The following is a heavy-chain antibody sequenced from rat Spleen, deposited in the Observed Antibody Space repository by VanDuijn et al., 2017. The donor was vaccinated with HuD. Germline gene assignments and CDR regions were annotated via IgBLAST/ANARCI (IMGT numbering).Heavy chain of an antibody. D-gene: IGHD5-1*01. V-gene: IGHV5-17*01. CDR1: GFTFSHYA. CDR3: ARHPQLGAYCYFDF. J-gene: IGHJ1*01. Sequence: EVQLVESGGGLVQPGRSLKFSCTASGFTFSHYAMAWVRQAPKKGLEWVATILYDDTNTYYRDSVKGRFTISRDNAKSTLYRQMDSLRSEDTATNYCARHPQLGAYCYFDFWGPGTMVTVSS. CDR2: ILYDDTNT.